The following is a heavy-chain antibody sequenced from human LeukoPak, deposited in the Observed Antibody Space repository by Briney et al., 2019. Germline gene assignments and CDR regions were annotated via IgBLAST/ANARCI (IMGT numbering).Heavy chain of an antibody. D-gene: IGHD4-11*01. CDR1: GYTFTGYY. CDR2: INPNSGGT. CDR3: ARDWTEDYSKSYYYYYMDV. J-gene: IGHJ6*03. V-gene: IGHV1-2*02. Sequence: ASVKVSCKASGYTFTGYYMHWVRRAPGQGLEWMGWINPNSGGTNYAQKFQGRVTMTRDTSISTAYMELSRLRSDDTAVYYCARDWTEDYSKSYYYYYMDVWGKGTTVTVSS.